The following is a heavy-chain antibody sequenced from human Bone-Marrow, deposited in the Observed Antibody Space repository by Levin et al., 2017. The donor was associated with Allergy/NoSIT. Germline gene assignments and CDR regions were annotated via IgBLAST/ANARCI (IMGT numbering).Heavy chain of an antibody. CDR3: AKATGWHGYDWFDP. J-gene: IGHJ5*02. D-gene: IGHD6-19*01. CDR1: GFTFNSYG. CDR2: ISYHGRNK. Sequence: GSLRLSCAASGFTFNSYGMHWVRQAPGKGLEWVAVISYHGRNKYYADSVKGRFTISRDNSNNMVYLQMNSLRPEDTAVYYCAKATGWHGYDWFDPWGQGTLVTVSS. V-gene: IGHV3-30*18.